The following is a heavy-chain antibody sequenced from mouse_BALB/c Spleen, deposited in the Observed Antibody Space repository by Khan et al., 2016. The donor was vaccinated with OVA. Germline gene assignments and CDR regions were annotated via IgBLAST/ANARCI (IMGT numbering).Heavy chain of an antibody. D-gene: IGHD2-3*01. V-gene: IGHV1S135*01. CDR2: IDPFSGGI. CDR1: GYSFTSYY. CDR3: TRHGYCACFND. J-gene: IGHJ3*01. Sequence: EVQLQQSGPELMKPGASVKISCKASGYSFTSYYIHWIMQSHGKSLEWIGYIDPFSGGITYNQKFKGKATLTVDKSSSTAYLYFSNLTSEDSAVYYCTRHGYCACFNDWGQGTLVTVS.